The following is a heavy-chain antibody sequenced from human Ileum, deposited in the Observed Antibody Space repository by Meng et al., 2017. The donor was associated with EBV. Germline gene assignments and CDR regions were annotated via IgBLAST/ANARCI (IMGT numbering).Heavy chain of an antibody. CDR2: IKSKADGETI. D-gene: IGHD5-24*01. CDR3: TTDRRDDYKQFDY. V-gene: IGHV3-15*01. CDR1: GFTFRNAW. J-gene: IGHJ4*02. Sequence: EWQLVEAGGELVKPGGTLRLSCASSGFTFRNAWMTWVRQAPGKGLEWVGRIKSKADGETIDYAAPVKGRFIISRDDSKDTLYLQMNSLKTEDTAVYYCTTDRRDDYKQFDYWGQGTLVTVSS.